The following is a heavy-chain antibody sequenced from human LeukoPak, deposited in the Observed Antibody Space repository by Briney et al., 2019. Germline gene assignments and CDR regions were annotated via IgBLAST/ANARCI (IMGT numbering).Heavy chain of an antibody. D-gene: IGHD3-22*01. J-gene: IGHJ4*02. CDR2: ISESGSST. CDR1: GFTFNNYE. Sequence: PGGSLRPSCAASGFTFNNYEMNWVRQAPGKGLEWVSYISESGSSTYYADSVKGRFTISRDNAKNSLYLQMNSLRAEDTAVYYCASYTYYYDSSGYYYVPYWGQGTLVTVSS. CDR3: ASYTYYYDSSGYYYVPY. V-gene: IGHV3-48*03.